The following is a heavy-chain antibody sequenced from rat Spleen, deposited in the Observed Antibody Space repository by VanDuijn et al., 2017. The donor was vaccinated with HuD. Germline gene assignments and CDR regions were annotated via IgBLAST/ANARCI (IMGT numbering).Heavy chain of an antibody. CDR1: GFSLTSYG. J-gene: IGHJ2*01. CDR2: ISSGGST. CDR3: ARGGYYDGYYHVD. D-gene: IGHD1-12*03. V-gene: IGHV2S8*01. Sequence: QVQLKESGPDLVQPSQTLSLTCTVSGFSLTSYGVSWVRQPPGKGLEWIAAISSGGSTYYNSVLKSRLSISRDTSKSQVFLKMNSLQTEDTAMYFCARGGYYDGYYHVDWGQGVMVTVSS.